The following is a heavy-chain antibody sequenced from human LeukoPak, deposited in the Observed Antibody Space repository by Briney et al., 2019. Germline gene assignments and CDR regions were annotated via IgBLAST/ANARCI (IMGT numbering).Heavy chain of an antibody. J-gene: IGHJ1*01. CDR3: ARDANGNYVGAFDFQR. D-gene: IGHD4-17*01. Sequence: GGSLRLSCAASGFTFSNYALTWVRQAPGKGLEWVSSISGAGTYYTESVKGRFSISRDNYKNTLYLQMSRLRAEDTAVYYCARDANGNYVGAFDFQRWGQATPVTVSS. CDR1: GFTFSNYA. CDR2: ISGAGT. V-gene: IGHV3-23*01.